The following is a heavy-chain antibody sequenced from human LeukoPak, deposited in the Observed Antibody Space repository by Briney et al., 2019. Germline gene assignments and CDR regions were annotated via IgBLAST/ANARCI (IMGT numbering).Heavy chain of an antibody. CDR1: GGSISSGGYS. D-gene: IGHD3-22*01. CDR2: IYYSGST. CDR3: ARSNYDSSGYLDAFDI. Sequence: PSETLSLTCAVSGGSISSGGYSWSWIRQPPGKGLEWIGYIYYSGSTYYNPSLKSRVTISVDTSKNQFSLKLSSVTAADTAVYYCARSNYDSSGYLDAFDIWGQGTLVTVSS. J-gene: IGHJ3*02. V-gene: IGHV4-30-4*07.